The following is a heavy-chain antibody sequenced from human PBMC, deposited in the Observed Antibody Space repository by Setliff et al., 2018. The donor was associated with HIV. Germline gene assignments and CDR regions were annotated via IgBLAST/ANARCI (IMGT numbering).Heavy chain of an antibody. D-gene: IGHD3-22*01. V-gene: IGHV4-34*01. CDR1: GGYFSGYY. J-gene: IGHJ4*02. CDR3: ARLTTTYYYDSSAYYHPV. CDR2: INHSGST. Sequence: PSETLSLTCAVYGGYFSGYYWSWIRQPPGKGLEWIGEINHSGSTNYNPSLKSRVTISVDTSKNQFSLKLSSVTAADTAGFYCARLTTTYYYDSSAYYHPVWGQGTLVTASS.